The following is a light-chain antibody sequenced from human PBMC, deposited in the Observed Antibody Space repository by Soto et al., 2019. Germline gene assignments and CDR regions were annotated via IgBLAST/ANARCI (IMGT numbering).Light chain of an antibody. CDR3: QSYDSSLSVV. Sequence: QSVLTQPPSVSGAPGQRVTISCTGSSSNIGAGYDVHWYQQLPGTAPKLLIYGNSNRPSGVPDRFSGSKSGTSASLAITGLQAEDEADYYRQSYDSSLSVVFGGGTTLTVL. V-gene: IGLV1-40*01. J-gene: IGLJ2*01. CDR2: GNS. CDR1: SSNIGAGYD.